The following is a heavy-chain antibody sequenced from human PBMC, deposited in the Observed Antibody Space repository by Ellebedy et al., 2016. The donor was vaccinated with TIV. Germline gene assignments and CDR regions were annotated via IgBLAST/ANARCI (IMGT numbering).Heavy chain of an antibody. V-gene: IGHV4-59*01. J-gene: IGHJ4*02. D-gene: IGHD3-3*01. CDR1: GGSISNYY. CDR2: THSSGTT. CDR3: ARARGGVAQVADY. Sequence: MPSETLSLTCTVSGGSISNYYWSWIRQPPGKGLEWIGYTHSSGTTNCNPSLKSRVTISVDTSKNQFSLRLSSVTAADTAVYYCARARGGVAQVADYWGQGTLVTVSS.